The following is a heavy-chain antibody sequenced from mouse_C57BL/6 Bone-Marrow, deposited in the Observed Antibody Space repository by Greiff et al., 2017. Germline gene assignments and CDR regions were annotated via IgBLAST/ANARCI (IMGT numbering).Heavy chain of an antibody. V-gene: IGHV1-50*01. Sequence: QVQLKQSGAELVKPGASVKLSCTASGFTFTSSWMQWVKQRPGQGLEWIGEIDPSDSDTNYYQKFLGKATLIADTSSSTAYMLHSSLTDEDSTVYYCAGGGLRRRRRVVRDYWGQGTTLTVSS. J-gene: IGHJ2*01. CDR1: GFTFTSSW. D-gene: IGHD2-2*01. CDR3: AGGGLRRRRRVVRDY. CDR2: IDPSDSDT.